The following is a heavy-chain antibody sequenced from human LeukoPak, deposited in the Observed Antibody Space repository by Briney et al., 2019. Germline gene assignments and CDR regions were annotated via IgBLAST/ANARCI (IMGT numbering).Heavy chain of an antibody. J-gene: IGHJ4*02. V-gene: IGHV4-34*01. CDR2: INHSGST. CDR3: ARSRRRDPGYSYGSYYFDY. CDR1: GGSFSGYY. Sequence: SETLSLTCAVDGGSFSGYYWSWIRQPPGKGLEWIGEINHSGSTNYNPSLKSRVTISVDTSKNQFSLKLSSVTAADTAVYYCARSRRRDPGYSYGSYYFDYWGQGTLVTVSS. D-gene: IGHD5-18*01.